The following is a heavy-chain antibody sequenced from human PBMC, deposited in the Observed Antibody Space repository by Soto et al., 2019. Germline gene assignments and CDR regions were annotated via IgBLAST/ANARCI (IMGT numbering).Heavy chain of an antibody. CDR3: ATGQDSGYDPAPFDY. CDR1: GYTLTELS. J-gene: IGHJ4*02. V-gene: IGHV1-24*01. CDR2: FDPEDGET. Sequence: ASVKVSCKVSGYTLTELSMHWVRQAPGKGLEWMGGFDPEDGETIYAQKFQGRVTMTEDTSTDTAYMELSSLRPEDTAVYYCATGQDSGYDPAPFDYWGQGTLVTVSS. D-gene: IGHD5-12*01.